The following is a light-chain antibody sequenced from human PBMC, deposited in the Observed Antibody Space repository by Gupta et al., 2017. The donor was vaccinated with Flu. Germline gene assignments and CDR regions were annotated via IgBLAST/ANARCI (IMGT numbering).Light chain of an antibody. V-gene: IGLV5-45*03. Sequence: QAVLTQPSSLSASPGASARLTCTLRSGFNVGTYRIYWYQQKPGSPPQYLLNHNSDLDKQQGSGVPSRFSGSKYASANAVILLSSRLEAEADYYYYSKTRTSSAVVFGGGTKLTVL. CDR1: SGFNVGTYR. CDR2: HNSDLDK. J-gene: IGLJ3*02. CDR3: KTRTSSAVV.